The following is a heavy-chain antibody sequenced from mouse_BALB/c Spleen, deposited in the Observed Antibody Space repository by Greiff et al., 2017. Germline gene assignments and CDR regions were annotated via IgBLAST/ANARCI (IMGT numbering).Heavy chain of an antibody. CDR2: ISDGGSYT. CDR1: GFTFSSYA. CDR3: ARGGVYGSSSFAY. V-gene: IGHV5-6*01. J-gene: IGHJ3*01. D-gene: IGHD1-1*01. Sequence: VQLKESGGGLVKPGGSLKLSCAASGFTFSSYAMSWVRQTPEKRLEWVASISDGGSYTYYPDSVKGRFTISRDNAKNNLYLQMSSLKSEDTAMYYCARGGVYGSSSFAYWGQGTLVTVSA.